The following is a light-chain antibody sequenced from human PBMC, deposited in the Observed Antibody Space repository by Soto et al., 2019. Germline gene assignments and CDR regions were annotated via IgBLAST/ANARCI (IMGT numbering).Light chain of an antibody. Sequence: SYELTQPPSVSVAPGQTARITCGGNNIGSKSVHWYQQKPGQAPVLVVYDDSDRPSGIPERFSGSKSGNTASLTVSGLQAEDEADYYCSSYAGSNNLFFGGGTKLTVL. CDR3: SSYAGSNNLF. J-gene: IGLJ2*01. CDR1: NIGSKS. V-gene: IGLV3-21*02. CDR2: DDS.